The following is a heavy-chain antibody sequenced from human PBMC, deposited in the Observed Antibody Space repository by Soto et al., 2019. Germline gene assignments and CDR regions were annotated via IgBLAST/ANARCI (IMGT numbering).Heavy chain of an antibody. J-gene: IGHJ4*02. CDR3: ARDGGDKSGNFDY. Sequence: QVQLVQSGVEVKKPGASVKVSCKASGYTFSNYGVSWVRQAPGQGLEWRGWISGYNDNTKYAQKVQGRVTMTTETSTSTVYMELRSLTSDDTAVYYCARDGGDKSGNFDYWGQGTLVTVSS. CDR2: ISGYNDNT. D-gene: IGHD2-21*01. V-gene: IGHV1-18*01. CDR1: GYTFSNYG.